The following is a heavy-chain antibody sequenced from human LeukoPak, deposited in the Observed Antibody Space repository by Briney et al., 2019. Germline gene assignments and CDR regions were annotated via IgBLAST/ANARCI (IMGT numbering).Heavy chain of an antibody. CDR2: IYYSGST. V-gene: IGHV4-31*03. J-gene: IGHJ4*02. CDR1: GGSISSGGYY. D-gene: IGHD3-3*01. CDR3: ARVGYDFWSGSSGTFDY. Sequence: PSQTLSLTCTVSGGSISSGGYYWSWIRQHPGKGLEWIGYIYYSGSTYYNPSLKSRVTISVDTSKDQFSLKLSSVTAADTAVYYCARVGYDFWSGSSGTFDYWGQGTLVTVSS.